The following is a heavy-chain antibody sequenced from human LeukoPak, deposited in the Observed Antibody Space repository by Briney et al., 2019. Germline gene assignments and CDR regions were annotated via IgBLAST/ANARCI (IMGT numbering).Heavy chain of an antibody. D-gene: IGHD1-26*01. J-gene: IGHJ3*02. Sequence: GGSLRLSCAASGFTFSNYGMSWVRQAPGKGLEWVSSLSFSGGSTYYADSVKGRLTISRDNSKNTLYLQMNSLRAEDTAVYYCAKGLGGGAFDIWGQGTMVTVSP. V-gene: IGHV3-23*01. CDR2: LSFSGGST. CDR1: GFTFSNYG. CDR3: AKGLGGGAFDI.